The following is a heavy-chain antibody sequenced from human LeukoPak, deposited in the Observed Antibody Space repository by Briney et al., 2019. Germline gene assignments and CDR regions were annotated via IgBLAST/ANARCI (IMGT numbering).Heavy chain of an antibody. CDR2: INTDYRST. CDR3: ARAGSGWDAYFYY. CDR1: GFTFSNYW. D-gene: IGHD6-19*01. V-gene: IGHV3-74*01. J-gene: IGHJ4*02. Sequence: PAGSLRFSCAASGFTFSNYWMHWVRQGQGKELMWVSRINTDYRSTTYADSVKGRFTISRANAKTTLFLQMHSLRVEATAAYYCARAGSGWDAYFYYWGQGSVVIVSS.